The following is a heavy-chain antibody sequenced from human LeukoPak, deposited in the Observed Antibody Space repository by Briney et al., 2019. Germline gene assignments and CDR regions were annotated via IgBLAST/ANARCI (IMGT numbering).Heavy chain of an antibody. Sequence: ASVKVSCKASGYTFTAYYMHWVRQAPGQGLEWMGWINPNSGGTNYAQNFQGRVTMSRDTSISTAYLELSRLTSDDTAVYYCARSAAASLKYFQHWGQGTLVTVSS. D-gene: IGHD6-13*01. CDR2: INPNSGGT. J-gene: IGHJ1*01. CDR3: ARSAAASLKYFQH. V-gene: IGHV1-2*02. CDR1: GYTFTAYY.